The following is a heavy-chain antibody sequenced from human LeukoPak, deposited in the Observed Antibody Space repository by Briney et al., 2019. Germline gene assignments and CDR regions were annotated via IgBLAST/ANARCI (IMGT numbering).Heavy chain of an antibody. CDR3: ARHPFATPFDH. Sequence: SETLSLTCAVSGDSIRSFYWSWIRQPPGKGLEWIGYVFHTGDTNYNPSLKSRVTVSLDTSENQIALRLTSVTAADTAVYYCARHPFATPFDHWGRGILVTVSS. CDR1: GDSIRSFY. CDR2: VFHTGDT. V-gene: IGHV4-59*08. J-gene: IGHJ4*02.